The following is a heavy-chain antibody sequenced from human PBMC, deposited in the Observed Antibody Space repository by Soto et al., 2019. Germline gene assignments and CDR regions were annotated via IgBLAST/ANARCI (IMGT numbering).Heavy chain of an antibody. CDR2: ISGSGGST. Sequence: EVPLLESGGGLVQPGGSLRLSCAASGFTFSSYAMSWVRQAPGKGLEWVSAISGSGGSTYDADSVKGRFTISRDNSKNTLYLQMNSLRAEDTAVYYCAKGPRIAVAGTAVDYWGQGTLVTVSS. V-gene: IGHV3-23*01. CDR3: AKGPRIAVAGTAVDY. J-gene: IGHJ4*02. D-gene: IGHD6-19*01. CDR1: GFTFSSYA.